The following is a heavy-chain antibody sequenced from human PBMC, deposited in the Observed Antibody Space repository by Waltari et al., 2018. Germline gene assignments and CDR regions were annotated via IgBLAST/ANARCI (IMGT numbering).Heavy chain of an antibody. D-gene: IGHD6-13*01. CDR1: GGSISSHY. Sequence: QVQLQESGPGLVKPSETLSLTCTVSGGSISSHYWSWIRQPPGKGLEWIGYIYYSGSTNYNPSLKSRVTISVDTSKNQFSLKLSSVTAADTAVYYCARVDRPIAAAGTDAFDIWGQGTMVTVSS. CDR2: IYYSGST. J-gene: IGHJ3*02. CDR3: ARVDRPIAAAGTDAFDI. V-gene: IGHV4-59*11.